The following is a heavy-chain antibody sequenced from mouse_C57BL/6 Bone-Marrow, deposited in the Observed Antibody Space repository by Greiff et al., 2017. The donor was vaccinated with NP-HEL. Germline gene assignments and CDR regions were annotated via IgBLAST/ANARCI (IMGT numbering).Heavy chain of an antibody. D-gene: IGHD2-4*01. CDR3: TPIYYDYAAY. Sequence: VQLQQSGAELVRPGASVKLSCTASGFNIKDDYMHWVKQRPDQGLEWIGWIDPENGDTEDASKFQGKATITADTSSNTAYLQLSSLTSEDTAVYYCTPIYYDYAAYWGQGTLVTVSA. V-gene: IGHV14-4*01. J-gene: IGHJ3*01. CDR2: IDPENGDT. CDR1: GFNIKDDY.